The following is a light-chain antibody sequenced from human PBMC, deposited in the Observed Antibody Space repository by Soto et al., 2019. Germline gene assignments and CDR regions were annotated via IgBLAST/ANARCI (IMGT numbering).Light chain of an antibody. CDR1: SSDVGNYHL. Sequence: QSALTQPASVSGSPGQSITISCTGTSSDVGNYHLVSWYQQHPGNAPKLIIYEVTKRPSGISNRFSGSKSGNTASLTISGLQAEDEADYYCCSYAVSSTYVFATGTKLTVL. J-gene: IGLJ1*01. V-gene: IGLV2-23*02. CDR3: CSYAVSSTYV. CDR2: EVT.